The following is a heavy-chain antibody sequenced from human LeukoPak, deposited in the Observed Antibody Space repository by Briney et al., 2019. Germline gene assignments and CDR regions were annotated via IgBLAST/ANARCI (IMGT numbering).Heavy chain of an antibody. CDR1: GFPFSNYY. Sequence: GGSLRLSCAASGFPFSNYYMRWIRQAPGKGLEWVSDIGSSGATIYYADSVKGRFTISRDNAKNSLYLQMNGLRAEDTAVYYCARPQMSSSSAAALGYWGRGTLVTVSS. J-gene: IGHJ4*02. D-gene: IGHD6-6*01. CDR3: ARPQMSSSSAAALGY. V-gene: IGHV3-11*01. CDR2: IGSSGATI.